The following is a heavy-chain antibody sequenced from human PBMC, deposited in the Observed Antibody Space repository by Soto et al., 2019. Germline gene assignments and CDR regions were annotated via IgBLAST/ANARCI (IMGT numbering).Heavy chain of an antibody. J-gene: IGHJ3*02. V-gene: IGHV4-31*03. CDR3: AGDSYGDYERGDDAFAI. Sequence: QVQLQESGPGLVKPSQTLSLTCTVSGGSISSGGYYWSWIRQHPGKGLEWIGYIYYSGSTYYNPSLKCRVTISVDTSKNQFSLKVSAVTAADTVVYYCAGDSYGDYERGDDAFAIWGQGTMVTVSS. CDR1: GGSISSGGYY. CDR2: IYYSGST. D-gene: IGHD4-17*01.